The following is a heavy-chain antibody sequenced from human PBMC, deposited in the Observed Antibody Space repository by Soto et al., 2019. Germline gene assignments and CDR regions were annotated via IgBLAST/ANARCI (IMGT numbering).Heavy chain of an antibody. CDR3: ARQGYDFWSGYYIDYYYYGMDV. D-gene: IGHD3-3*01. Sequence: SETLSLTCTVSCGSISSSSYYWGWIRQPPGKGLEWIGSIYYSGSTYYNPSLKSRVTISVDTSKNQFSLKLSSVTAADTAVYYCARQGYDFWSGYYIDYYYYGMDVWGQGTTVTVS. V-gene: IGHV4-39*01. CDR2: IYYSGST. J-gene: IGHJ6*02. CDR1: CGSISSSSYY.